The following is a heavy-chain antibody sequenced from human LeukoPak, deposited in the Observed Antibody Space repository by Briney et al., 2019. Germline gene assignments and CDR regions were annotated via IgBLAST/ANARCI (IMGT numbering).Heavy chain of an antibody. CDR2: ISSSGSTI. V-gene: IGHV3-48*04. CDR1: GFTFSSYG. Sequence: GGTLRLSCAASGFTFSSYGMSWVRQAPGKGLEWVSYISSSGSTIYYADSVKGRFTVSRDNAKNSLYLQMNSLRAEDTAVYYCAELGITMIGGVWGKGTTVTISS. J-gene: IGHJ6*04. CDR3: AELGITMIGGV. D-gene: IGHD3-10*02.